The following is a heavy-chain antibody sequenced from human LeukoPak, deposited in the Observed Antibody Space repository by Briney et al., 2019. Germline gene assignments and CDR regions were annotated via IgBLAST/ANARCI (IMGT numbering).Heavy chain of an antibody. Sequence: GGSLRLSCAVSGFTFSNYAMSWVRQAPGKGLERVSAISDSGGRTYYADSVKGRFTISRDNSKNTLYLQMNSLRAEDTAVYYCVRGSSGYLDYWGQGTLVTVSS. CDR2: ISDSGGRT. CDR3: VRGSSGYLDY. D-gene: IGHD3-22*01. CDR1: GFTFSNYA. J-gene: IGHJ4*02. V-gene: IGHV3-23*01.